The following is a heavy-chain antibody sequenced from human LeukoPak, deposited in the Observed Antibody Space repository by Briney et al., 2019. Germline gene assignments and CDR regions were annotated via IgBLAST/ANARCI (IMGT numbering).Heavy chain of an antibody. V-gene: IGHV3-7*01. CDR3: ARDSSGGLIRHYYYYMDV. Sequence: GGPLRLSCAASGFTFSSYWMSWVRQAPGKGLEWVANIKQDGSEKYYVDSVKGRFTISRDNAKNSLYLQMNSLGAEDTAVYYCARDSSGGLIRHYYYYMDVWGRGTTVTVSS. CDR2: IKQDGSEK. CDR1: GFTFSSYW. J-gene: IGHJ6*03. D-gene: IGHD2-15*01.